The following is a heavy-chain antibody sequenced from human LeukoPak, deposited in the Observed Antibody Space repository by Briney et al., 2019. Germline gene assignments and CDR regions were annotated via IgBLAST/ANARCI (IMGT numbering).Heavy chain of an antibody. CDR2: IYSGGST. V-gene: IGHV3-66*01. J-gene: IGHJ4*02. CDR3: ARDRARRVVITEGYD. D-gene: IGHD3-22*01. Sequence: PGGSLRLSCAASGFTVSSNYMSWVRQAPGKGLEWVSVIYSGGSTYYADSVKGRFTISRDNSKNTLYLQMNSLRAEDTAVYYCARDRARRVVITEGYDWGQGTLVTVSS. CDR1: GFTVSSNY.